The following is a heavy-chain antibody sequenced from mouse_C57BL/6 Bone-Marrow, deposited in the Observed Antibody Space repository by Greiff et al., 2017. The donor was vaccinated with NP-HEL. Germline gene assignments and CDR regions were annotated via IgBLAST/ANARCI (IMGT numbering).Heavy chain of an antibody. CDR1: GFTFSSYA. D-gene: IGHD3-2*02. V-gene: IGHV5-4*03. J-gene: IGHJ3*01. CDR2: ISDGGSYT. Sequence: EVMLVESGGGLVKPGGSLKLSCAASGFTFSSYAMSWVRQTREKRLEWVATISDGGSYTYYPDNVKGRFTISRDNAKNNLYLQMSHLKSEDTAMYYCARGGGSSGFFAYWGQGTLVTVSA. CDR3: ARGGGSSGFFAY.